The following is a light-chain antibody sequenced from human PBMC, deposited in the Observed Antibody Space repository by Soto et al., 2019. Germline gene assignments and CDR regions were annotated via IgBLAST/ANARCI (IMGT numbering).Light chain of an antibody. CDR3: QQYHNWPPIT. CDR2: GAS. CDR1: QFVSSN. J-gene: IGKJ5*01. V-gene: IGKV3D-15*01. Sequence: EIVMTQSPVTLSVSPGERATLSCRASQFVSSNLAWYQQNPGQAPRLLIYGASTRATGIPARFSGSGSGTEFTPTISNLQSEDFAVYFCQQYHNWPPITFGQGTRL.